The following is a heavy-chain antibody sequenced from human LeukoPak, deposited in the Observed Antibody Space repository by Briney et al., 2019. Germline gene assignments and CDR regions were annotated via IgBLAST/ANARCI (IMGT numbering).Heavy chain of an antibody. V-gene: IGHV3-74*01. CDR1: GFTFSSYW. CDR3: AREGYSSGWYDHHSSGVDY. D-gene: IGHD6-19*01. Sequence: GGSLRLSCAASGFTFSSYWMHWVRQAPGKGLVWVSRINSDGSSTSYADSVKGRFTISRDNAKNTLYLQMNSLRAEDTAVYYCAREGYSSGWYDHHSSGVDYWGQGTLVTVSS. CDR2: INSDGSST. J-gene: IGHJ4*02.